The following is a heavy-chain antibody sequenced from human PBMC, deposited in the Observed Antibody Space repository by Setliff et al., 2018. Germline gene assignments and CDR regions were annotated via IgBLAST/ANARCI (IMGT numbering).Heavy chain of an antibody. D-gene: IGHD2-8*01. CDR2: IYHNGNS. V-gene: IGHV4-38-2*01. CDR3: ARIDIVLMVYAD. CDR1: GYSISSGYY. J-gene: IGHJ3*01. Sequence: PSETLSLTCSVSGYSISSGYYWGWIRQPPGKGLEWIGSIYHNGNSYYNPSLKSRVTISVDTSKNQFSLKLSSVTAADTAVYYCARIDIVLMVYADWGQGTMVTVSS.